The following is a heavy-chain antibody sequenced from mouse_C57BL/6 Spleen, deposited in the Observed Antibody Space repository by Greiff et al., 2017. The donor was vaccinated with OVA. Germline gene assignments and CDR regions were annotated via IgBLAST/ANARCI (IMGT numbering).Heavy chain of an antibody. V-gene: IGHV1-22*01. D-gene: IGHD4-1*01. CDR2: INPNNGGT. CDR3: AKEKLGKAPFAY. J-gene: IGHJ3*01. CDR1: GYTFTDYN. Sequence: VQLQQSGPELVKPGASVKMSCKASGYTFTDYNMHWVKQSHGKSLEWIGYINPNNGGTSYNQKFKGKATLTVNKSSSTAYMELRSLTSEDSAVYYWAKEKLGKAPFAYWGQGTLVTVSA.